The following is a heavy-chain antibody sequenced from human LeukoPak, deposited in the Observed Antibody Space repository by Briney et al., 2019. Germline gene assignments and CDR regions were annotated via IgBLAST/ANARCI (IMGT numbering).Heavy chain of an antibody. V-gene: IGHV3-11*04. D-gene: IGHD3-22*01. J-gene: IGHJ4*02. Sequence: PGGSLRLSCAASGFTFSAYYMSWIRQAPGKGLEWVSYISSSGSTRYYADSVKDRFPISRDNAKNSLYLQMNSLRAEDTAVYYCARDGHYYDSSGFMGYWGQGTLVTVSS. CDR3: ARDGHYYDSSGFMGY. CDR1: GFTFSAYY. CDR2: ISSSGSTR.